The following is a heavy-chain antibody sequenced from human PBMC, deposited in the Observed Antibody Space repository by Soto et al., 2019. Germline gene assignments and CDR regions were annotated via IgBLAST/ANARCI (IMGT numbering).Heavy chain of an antibody. CDR1: GGSNSSGDYY. V-gene: IGHV4-30-4*08. Sequence: SETLSLTGTVSGGSNSSGDYYWSWNRQPPGKGREWMGYIYYSGSTYYNPSLKSRVTISVDTSKNQFSLKLSSVTAADTAVYYCARVGSSSSLAWFDPWGQGTLVTVSS. J-gene: IGHJ5*02. CDR3: ARVGSSSSLAWFDP. D-gene: IGHD6-13*01. CDR2: IYYSGST.